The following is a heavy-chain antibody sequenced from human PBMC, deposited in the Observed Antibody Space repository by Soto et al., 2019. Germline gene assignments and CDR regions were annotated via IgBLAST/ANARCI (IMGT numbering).Heavy chain of an antibody. D-gene: IGHD3-16*01. CDR3: VCGGNFFVY. CDR2: INQDGSER. CDR1: GFTFSTYW. Sequence: EVQLVESGGGLVQPGGSLRLPCAASGFTFSTYWMTWVRQPPGKGLEWVASINQDGSERYYVDSGRGRFTISRDNAKNSLYLQMNSLRAEDRAVYYCVCGGNFFVYWGQGTLVTVSP. J-gene: IGHJ4*02. V-gene: IGHV3-7*01.